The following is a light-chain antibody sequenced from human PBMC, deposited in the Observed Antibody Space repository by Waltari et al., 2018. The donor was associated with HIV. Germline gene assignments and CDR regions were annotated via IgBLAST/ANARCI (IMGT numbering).Light chain of an antibody. CDR1: SGYTAYA. Sequence: QLVLTQSASASASLGASVKLTCPLSSGYTAYAIAWTQQQAEKGPRYLMKVNSDGSYSRGDGIPDRFSGSSSEAERYLTISSLQSEDEADYYCQTWDTGIRVFGGGTKLTVL. CDR3: QTWDTGIRV. V-gene: IGLV4-69*01. CDR2: VNSDGSY. J-gene: IGLJ3*02.